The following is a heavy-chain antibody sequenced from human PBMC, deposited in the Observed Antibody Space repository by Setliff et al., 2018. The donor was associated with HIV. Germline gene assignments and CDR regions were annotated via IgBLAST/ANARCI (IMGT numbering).Heavy chain of an antibody. D-gene: IGHD2-21*01. CDR1: GVSINRTDHY. J-gene: IGHJ5*02. V-gene: IGHV4-39*01. CDR2: VSQSGST. Sequence: SETLSLTCSVSGVSINRTDHYWGWIRQSPGKRLEWIGSVSQSGSTYYNPSLKSRITISVDRSKNLSSLKLISVTAADQGVYYCARVPVAGANWFDPWGLGTLVTVPQ. CDR3: ARVPVAGANWFDP.